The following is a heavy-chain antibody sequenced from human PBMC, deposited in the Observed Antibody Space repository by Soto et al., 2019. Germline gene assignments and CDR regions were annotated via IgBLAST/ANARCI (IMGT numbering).Heavy chain of an antibody. J-gene: IGHJ5*02. CDR2: IYYSGST. CDR3: ARHDGICSGGSCYSEWFDP. D-gene: IGHD2-15*01. CDR1: GGSISSSSDY. V-gene: IGHV4-39*01. Sequence: SETLSLTCTVSGGSISSSSDYWGWIRQPPGKGLEWIGSIYYSGSTYYNPSLKSRVTISVDTSKNQFSLKLSSVTAADTAVYYCARHDGICSGGSCYSEWFDPWGQGTLVTVSS.